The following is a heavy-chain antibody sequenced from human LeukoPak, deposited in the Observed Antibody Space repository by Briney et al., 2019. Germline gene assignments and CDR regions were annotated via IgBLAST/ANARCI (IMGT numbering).Heavy chain of an antibody. Sequence: GGSLRLSCAVSGFTFSTYNMNWVRQAPGKGLEWVSYMRSSSNTRYYADSVKGRFTISRDNAKNSLYLQMNSLRDEDTAVYYCARGTGTNVLRPFDYWGQGTLVNVSS. D-gene: IGHD2/OR15-2a*01. J-gene: IGHJ4*02. CDR2: MRSSSNTR. CDR1: GFTFSTYN. CDR3: ARGTGTNVLRPFDY. V-gene: IGHV3-48*02.